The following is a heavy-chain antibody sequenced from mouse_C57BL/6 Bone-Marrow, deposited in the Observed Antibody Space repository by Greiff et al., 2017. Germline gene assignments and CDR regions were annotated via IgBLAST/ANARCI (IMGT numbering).Heavy chain of an antibody. Sequence: VKLVESGAELARPGASVKLSCKASGYTFTSYGISWVKQRTGQGLEWIGEIYPRSGNTYYNEKFKGKATLTADKSSSTAYMELRSLTSEDSAVYFCARPNYGSVFAYWGQGTLVTVSA. D-gene: IGHD1-1*01. V-gene: IGHV1-81*01. CDR2: IYPRSGNT. CDR1: GYTFTSYG. CDR3: ARPNYGSVFAY. J-gene: IGHJ3*01.